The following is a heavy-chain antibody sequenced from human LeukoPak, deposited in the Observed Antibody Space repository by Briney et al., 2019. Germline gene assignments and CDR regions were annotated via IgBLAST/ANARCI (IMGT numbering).Heavy chain of an antibody. D-gene: IGHD2-2*01. J-gene: IGHJ4*02. CDR1: GYTFTSYG. CDR3: ARGGYCSSTSCYSCDY. Sequence: GASVKVSCKASGYTFTSYGISWVRQAPGQGLEWMGWISAYNGNTNYAEKLQGRVTMTTDASTSTAYMELRSLRSDDTAVYYCARGGYCSSTSCYSCDYWGQGTLVTVSS. V-gene: IGHV1-18*01. CDR2: ISAYNGNT.